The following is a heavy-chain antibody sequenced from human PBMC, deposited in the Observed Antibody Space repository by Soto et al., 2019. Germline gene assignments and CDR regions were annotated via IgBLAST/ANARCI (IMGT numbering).Heavy chain of an antibody. CDR2: TYYRSRWYN. V-gene: IGHV6-1*01. CDR3: EREGYSSSWYDTVDYYYYMDV. D-gene: IGHD6-13*01. Sequence: PSQTLSLTCAISGDSVSSNSAAWNWIRQSPSRGLGWLGRTYYRSRWYNDYAVSVKSRITVNPDTSKNQFSLHLNSVTPEATAVYYCEREGYSSSWYDTVDYYYYMDVWGKGTTVTVSS. J-gene: IGHJ6*03. CDR1: GDSVSSNSAA.